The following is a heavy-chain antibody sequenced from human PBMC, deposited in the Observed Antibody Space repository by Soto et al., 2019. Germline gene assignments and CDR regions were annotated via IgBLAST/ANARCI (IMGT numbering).Heavy chain of an antibody. V-gene: IGHV3-30-3*01. CDR1: GFTFSSYA. CDR2: ISYDGSNK. J-gene: IGHJ4*02. CDR3: ASISGYYFARVSSRGVDY. D-gene: IGHD3-22*01. Sequence: GGSLRLSCAASGFTFSSYAMHWVRQAPGKGLEWVAVISYDGSNKYYADSVKGRFTISRDNSKNTLYLQMNSLRAEDTAVYYCASISGYYFARVSSRGVDYWGKGTLVTVSS.